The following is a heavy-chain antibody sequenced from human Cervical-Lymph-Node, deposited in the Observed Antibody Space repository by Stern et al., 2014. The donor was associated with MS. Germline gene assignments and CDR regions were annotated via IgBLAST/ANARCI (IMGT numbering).Heavy chain of an antibody. Sequence: QVQLVQSGAEVKKPWASVKISCKASGYTFNNFYMHWVRQAPGQGLEWMGIINPSGDSTSYAQKFEGRVTMTRDTSTSTVNMELSSLTSGDTAVYYCARLRGYNVLTGYLDYWGQGTLVTVSS. CDR2: INPSGDST. V-gene: IGHV1-46*02. CDR3: ARLRGYNVLTGYLDY. D-gene: IGHD3-9*01. CDR1: GYTFNNFY. J-gene: IGHJ4*02.